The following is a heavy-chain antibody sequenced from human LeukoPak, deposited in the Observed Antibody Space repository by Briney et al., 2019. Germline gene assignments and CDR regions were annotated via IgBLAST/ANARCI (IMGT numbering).Heavy chain of an antibody. CDR1: GFTFSSYS. J-gene: IGHJ4*02. Sequence: GGSLRLSCAASGFTFSSYSMNWVRQAPGKGLEWVSYISSSSSTIYYADSVKGRFTISRDNAKNSLYLQMNSLRAEDTAVYYCATSPGIAAAGTYYFDYWGQGTLVTVSS. V-gene: IGHV3-48*01. D-gene: IGHD6-13*01. CDR2: ISSSSSTI. CDR3: ATSPGIAAAGTYYFDY.